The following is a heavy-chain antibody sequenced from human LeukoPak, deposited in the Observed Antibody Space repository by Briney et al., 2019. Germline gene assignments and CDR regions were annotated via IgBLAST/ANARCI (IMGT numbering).Heavy chain of an antibody. CDR2: IRSKAYGGTT. CDR1: GFTFGDYA. Sequence: GGSLRLSCTASGFTFGDYAMSWVRQAPGKGREWVGFIRSKAYGGTTEYAASVKGRFTISRDDSKSIAYLQMNSLKTEDTAVYYCSKWVRFGEFYDYWGQGTLVTVSS. D-gene: IGHD3-10*01. V-gene: IGHV3-49*04. J-gene: IGHJ4*02. CDR3: SKWVRFGEFYDY.